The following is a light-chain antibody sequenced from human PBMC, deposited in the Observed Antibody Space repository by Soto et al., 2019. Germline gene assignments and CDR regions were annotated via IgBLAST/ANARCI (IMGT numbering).Light chain of an antibody. CDR3: SSYTSSHVV. CDR2: DVS. V-gene: IGLV2-14*03. Sequence: QSALTQPASVSGSPGQSITISCTGTTSYVGGNNYVSWYQHHPGKAPKLMIFDVSDRPSGISNRFSGAKSGNTASLTISWLQAEDEDDYYCSSYTSSHVVFGGGTKLTVL. J-gene: IGLJ2*01. CDR1: TSYVGGNNY.